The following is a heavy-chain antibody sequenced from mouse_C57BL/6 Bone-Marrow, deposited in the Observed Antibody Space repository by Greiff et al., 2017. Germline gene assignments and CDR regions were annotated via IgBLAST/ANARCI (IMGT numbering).Heavy chain of an antibody. J-gene: IGHJ1*03. V-gene: IGHV15-2*01. Sequence: QVHVKQSGSELRSPGSSVKLSCKDFDSEVFPIAYMSWVRQKPGHGFEWIGGILPSIGRTIYGEKFEDKATVDADTLSNTAYLELNSLTSEDSAIYYCAREDYYYGSSYDWYFDVWGTGTTVTVSS. D-gene: IGHD1-1*01. CDR3: AREDYYYGSSYDWYFDV. CDR2: ILPSIGRT. CDR1: DSEVFPIAY.